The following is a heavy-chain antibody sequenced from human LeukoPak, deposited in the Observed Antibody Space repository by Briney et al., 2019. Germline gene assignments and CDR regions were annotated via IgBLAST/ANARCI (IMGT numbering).Heavy chain of an antibody. Sequence: SETLSLTCTVSGGSISSYYWSWIRQPPGKGLEWLGNIFYSGRTNYNPSLKSRVTISVDTSKNQFSLKLSSVTAADTAVYYCARSYSYGNGVVDYWGQGTLVTVSS. V-gene: IGHV4-59*01. J-gene: IGHJ4*02. CDR1: GGSISSYY. CDR3: ARSYSYGNGVVDY. D-gene: IGHD5-18*01. CDR2: IFYSGRT.